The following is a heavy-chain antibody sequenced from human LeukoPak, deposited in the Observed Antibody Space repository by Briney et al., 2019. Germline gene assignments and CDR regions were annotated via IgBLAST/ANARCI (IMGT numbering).Heavy chain of an antibody. CDR3: AHTYSPYGKQRLSYFDK. CDR2: IYWDDDK. Sequence: KESGPTLVKPTQTLTLTCNFSGFSLSNSGVGVAWIRQPPGKALECLVVIYWDDDKRFSPSLKSRLTITKDTSKNQVVLTMTNMDPVDTATYFCAHTYSPYGKQRLSYFDKWGQGSLVTVSA. CDR1: GFSLSNSGVG. J-gene: IGHJ4*02. D-gene: IGHD4-11*01. V-gene: IGHV2-5*02.